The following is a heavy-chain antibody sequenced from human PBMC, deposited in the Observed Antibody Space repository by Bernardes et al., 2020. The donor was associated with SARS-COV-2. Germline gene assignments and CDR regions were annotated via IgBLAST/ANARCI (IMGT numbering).Heavy chain of an antibody. V-gene: IGHV4-39*02. CDR2: YNHRGST. Sequence: SETLSLTCTVSGGSISSSTYYWSWNRQRPGKGLEWIGSYNHRGSTYYNPTLKSRVTISVDTPKNHLSLKLSSVPAADTGVYYCVRKDHYGSGWSPDLWGHGTLVTVSS. J-gene: IGHJ2*01. D-gene: IGHD6-19*01. CDR1: GGSISSSTYY. CDR3: VRKDHYGSGWSPDL.